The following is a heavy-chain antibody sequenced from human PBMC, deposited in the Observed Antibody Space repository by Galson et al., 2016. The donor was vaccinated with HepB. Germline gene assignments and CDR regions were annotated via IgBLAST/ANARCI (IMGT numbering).Heavy chain of an antibody. J-gene: IGHJ4*02. CDR3: ARVGFSAGCYFDY. Sequence: TLSLTCTVSGGSISSGGYYWSWIRQHPEKGLECIGYIYYSGNTYYNPSLKSRVTISVDTSKNQFSLKLSSVTAADTAVYSCARVGFSAGCYFDYWGQGTLVTVSS. CDR1: GGSISSGGYY. CDR2: IYYSGNT. D-gene: IGHD5-18*01. V-gene: IGHV4-31*03.